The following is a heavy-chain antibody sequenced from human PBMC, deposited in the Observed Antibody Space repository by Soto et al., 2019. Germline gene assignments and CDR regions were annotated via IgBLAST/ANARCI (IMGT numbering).Heavy chain of an antibody. V-gene: IGHV4-31*03. CDR3: ARDSTTSYGYFDC. CDR1: GGSISSGGSF. J-gene: IGHJ4*02. D-gene: IGHD5-18*01. CDR2: IYYSVST. Sequence: SETRSLTCTVSGGSISSGGSFWSWIHHHPGKGLEWIGYIYYSVSTYYNPSLKSRVTISVDTSKNHFSLKLSSVTAADTAVYYCARDSTTSYGYFDCWGKGNMVTVSS.